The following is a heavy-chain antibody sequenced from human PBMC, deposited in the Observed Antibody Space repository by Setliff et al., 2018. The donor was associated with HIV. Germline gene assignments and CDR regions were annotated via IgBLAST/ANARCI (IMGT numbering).Heavy chain of an antibody. Sequence: SETLSLTCTVSGGSISGFYWSWIRQSAGKGLEWIGYIYYSGSTNYNPSLKSRVTMSVDKSRNQFSLKVSSVTAADTAVYYCARYSPRGYTLTGPYWGQGTLVTVSS. CDR3: ARYSPRGYTLTGPY. D-gene: IGHD6-25*01. CDR1: GGSISGFY. J-gene: IGHJ4*02. V-gene: IGHV4-59*12. CDR2: IYYSGST.